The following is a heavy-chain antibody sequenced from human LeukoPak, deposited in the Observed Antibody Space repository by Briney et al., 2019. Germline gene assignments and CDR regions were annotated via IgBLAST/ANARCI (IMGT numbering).Heavy chain of an antibody. CDR2: INSDGSST. D-gene: IGHD6-13*01. Sequence: GGSLRLSCAASGFTFSSYWMHWVRQAPGKGLVWVSRINSDGSSTSYADSVKGRFTISRDNSKNTLYLQMNSLRAEDTAVYYCAKPASSSWGLFDYWGQGALVTVSS. CDR3: AKPASSSWGLFDY. V-gene: IGHV3-74*01. J-gene: IGHJ4*02. CDR1: GFTFSSYW.